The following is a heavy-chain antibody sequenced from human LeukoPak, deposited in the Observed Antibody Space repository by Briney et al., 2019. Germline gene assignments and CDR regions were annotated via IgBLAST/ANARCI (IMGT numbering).Heavy chain of an antibody. Sequence: GGSLRLSCAASGFNFNDYYMSWIRQAPGKGLEWVSYITTGRTLSYADSVKGRFTISRDNAKNSLFLQMKSLRVEDTAVYYCARVVSSRSTVGFHLWGQGTLVTVSS. D-gene: IGHD5/OR15-5a*01. CDR3: ARVVSSRSTVGFHL. CDR1: GFNFNDYY. V-gene: IGHV3-11*04. J-gene: IGHJ4*02. CDR2: ITTGRTL.